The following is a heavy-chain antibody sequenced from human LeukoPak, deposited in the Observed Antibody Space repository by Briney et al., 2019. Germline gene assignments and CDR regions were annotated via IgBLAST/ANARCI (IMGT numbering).Heavy chain of an antibody. V-gene: IGHV3-66*01. D-gene: IGHD3-22*01. CDR1: GFTVSSNY. CDR2: IYSGGST. J-gene: IGHJ4*02. CDR3: ARRVSYYDSSGYLDY. Sequence: GGSLRLSCAASGFTVSSNYMSWVRQAPGKGLEWVSVIYSGGSTYYADSVKGRFTISRDNSKNTLYLQMNSLRAEDTAVYYCARRVSYYDSSGYLDYWGQGTLVTVSS.